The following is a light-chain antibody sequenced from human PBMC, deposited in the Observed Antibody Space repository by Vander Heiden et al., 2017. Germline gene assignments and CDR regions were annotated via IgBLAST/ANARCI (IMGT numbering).Light chain of an antibody. CDR2: AGS. J-gene: IGKJ1*01. CDR1: QRISRY. Sequence: DIQLIHSASSLPASVGDRVTIPCLASQRISRYLNSYQQKPGKATKLLIYAGSYLESEVPSRFIGGRSGTDFTLTISSLQPEDFATFYCQQSYGTPQTFGQGTKVEIK. CDR3: QQSYGTPQT. V-gene: IGKV1-39*01.